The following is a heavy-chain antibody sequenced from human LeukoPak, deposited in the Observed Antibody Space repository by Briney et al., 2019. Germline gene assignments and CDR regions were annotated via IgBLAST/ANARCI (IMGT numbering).Heavy chain of an antibody. V-gene: IGHV3-11*04. D-gene: IGHD2-21*02. CDR2: ISTSGSNI. J-gene: IGHJ4*02. Sequence: PGGSLRLSCAASGFTFSDYYMSWIRQAPGKGLEWVSYISTSGSNIYYADSVKGRFTISRDNAKISLYLQMNSLRAEDTAVYYCAGGAYCGGDCPSFDYWGQGTLVTVSS. CDR3: AGGAYCGGDCPSFDY. CDR1: GFTFSDYY.